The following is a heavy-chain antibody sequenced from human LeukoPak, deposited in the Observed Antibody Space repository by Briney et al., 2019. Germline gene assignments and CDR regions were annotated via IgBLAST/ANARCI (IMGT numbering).Heavy chain of an antibody. D-gene: IGHD3-10*01. CDR1: GFTFSSYE. V-gene: IGHV3-48*03. J-gene: IGHJ6*02. CDR3: ARGGGYYGSGSLHYYYYGMDV. Sequence: GGSLRLSCAASGFTFSSYEMNWVRQAPGKGLEWVSYISSSGNIIYYADSVKGRFTISRDNAKNSLYLQMNSLRAEDTAVYYCARGGGYYGSGSLHYYYYGMDVWGQGTTVTVSS. CDR2: ISSSGNII.